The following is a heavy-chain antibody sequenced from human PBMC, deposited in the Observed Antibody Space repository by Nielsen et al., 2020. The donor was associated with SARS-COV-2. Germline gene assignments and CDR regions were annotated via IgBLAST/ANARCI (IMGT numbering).Heavy chain of an antibody. D-gene: IGHD6-13*01. Sequence: SETLSLTCTVSGGSISSSSYYWGWIRQPPGKGLEWIGSIYYSGSTYYNPSLKGRVTISVDTSKNQFSLKLSSVTAADTAVYYCARRKRIAAAGTWYWGQGTLVTVSS. V-gene: IGHV4-39*01. CDR2: IYYSGST. CDR1: GGSISSSSYY. CDR3: ARRKRIAAAGTWY. J-gene: IGHJ4*02.